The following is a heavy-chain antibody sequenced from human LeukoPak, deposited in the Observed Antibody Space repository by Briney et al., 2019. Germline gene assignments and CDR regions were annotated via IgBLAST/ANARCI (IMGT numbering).Heavy chain of an antibody. D-gene: IGHD6-13*01. V-gene: IGHV3-48*04. Sequence: GGSLRLSCAASGFTFSSYAMSWVRQAPGKGLEWVSYISSSGSTIYYADSVKGRFTISRDNAKNSLYLQMNSLRAEDTAVYYCARDAGGSSWLVGGDYWGQGTLVTVSS. J-gene: IGHJ4*02. CDR1: GFTFSSYA. CDR3: ARDAGGSSWLVGGDY. CDR2: ISSSGSTI.